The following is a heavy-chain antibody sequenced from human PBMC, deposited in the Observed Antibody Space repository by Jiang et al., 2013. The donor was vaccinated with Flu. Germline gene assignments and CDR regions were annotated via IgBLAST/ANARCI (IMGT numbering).Heavy chain of an antibody. J-gene: IGHJ2*01. D-gene: IGHD2-2*01. Sequence: SLTCTVSGGSISSGGYYWSWIRQHPGKGLEWIGYIYYSGSTYYNPSLKSRVTISVDTSKNQFSLKLSSVTAADTAVYYCARARTTELKSSSYWYFDLWGRGTLVTVSS. CDR1: GGSISSGGYY. CDR3: ARARTTELKSSSYWYFDL. CDR2: IYYSGST. V-gene: IGHV4-31*03.